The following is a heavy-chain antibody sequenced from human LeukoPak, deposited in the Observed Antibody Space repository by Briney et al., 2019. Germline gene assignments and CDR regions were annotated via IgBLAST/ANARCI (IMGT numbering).Heavy chain of an antibody. V-gene: IGHV3-21*04. D-gene: IGHD2-15*01. J-gene: IGHJ3*02. CDR3: ASSGIDIPVGAFDI. CDR1: GFTFSSYS. Sequence: GGSLRLSCAASGFTFSSYSMNWIRQAPGKGLEWVSSISSSSSYIYYADSVKGRFTISRDNAKNSLYLQMNSLRAEDTAVYYCASSGIDIPVGAFDIWGQGTMVTVSS. CDR2: ISSSSSYI.